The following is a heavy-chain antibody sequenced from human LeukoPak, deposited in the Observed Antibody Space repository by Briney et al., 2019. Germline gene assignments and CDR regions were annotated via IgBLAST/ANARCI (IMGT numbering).Heavy chain of an antibody. J-gene: IGHJ4*02. CDR3: ARVLGVTITFDY. Sequence: SETLSLTCTVSGGSISTSYWNWIRQPPGKGLEWIGYIYFSGSTNYNPSLKSRVTISVDTSKNQFSLKLSSVTAADTAVYYCARVLGVTITFDYWGQGTLVTVSS. V-gene: IGHV4-59*12. D-gene: IGHD5-12*01. CDR2: IYFSGST. CDR1: GGSISTSY.